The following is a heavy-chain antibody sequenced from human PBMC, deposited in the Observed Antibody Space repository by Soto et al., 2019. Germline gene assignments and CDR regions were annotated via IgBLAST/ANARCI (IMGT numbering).Heavy chain of an antibody. J-gene: IGHJ4*02. V-gene: IGHV1-3*01. CDR2: INAGTGNT. CDR3: ARDRCSGGYCYSHFDY. Sequence: GASVKVSCKASGYTFGSYAMHWVRQAPGQRLEWMGWINAGTGNTKYSQTFQGRVTITRDTSASTVYMELSSLRTEDTDVFYCARDRCSGGYCYSHFDYWGQGTLVTVSS. D-gene: IGHD2-15*01. CDR1: GYTFGSYA.